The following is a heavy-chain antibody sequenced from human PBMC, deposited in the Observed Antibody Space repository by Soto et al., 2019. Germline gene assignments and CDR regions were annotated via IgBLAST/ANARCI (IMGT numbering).Heavy chain of an antibody. CDR2: IYYSGST. V-gene: IGHV4-39*01. J-gene: IGHJ4*02. CDR1: GGSISSSSYY. CDR3: ASLVYDSSGYRPG. D-gene: IGHD3-22*01. Sequence: SETLSLTCAVYGGSISSSSYYWGWIRQHPGKRLERIGSIYYSGSTYYNPSLKSRVTISVDTTKNKRSMKLSSGTAADTEENICASLVYDSSGYRPGWGQGTLVTVSS.